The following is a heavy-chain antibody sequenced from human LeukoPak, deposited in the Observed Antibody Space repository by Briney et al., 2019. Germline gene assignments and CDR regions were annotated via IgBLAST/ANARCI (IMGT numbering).Heavy chain of an antibody. J-gene: IGHJ4*02. CDR1: GFTFSSYG. D-gene: IGHD3-10*01. CDR3: ARDQPVRGVPDY. Sequence: GGSLRLSCAASGFTFSSYGMHWVRQAPGKGLEWVAVIWYDGSNKYYADSVKGRFAISRDNSKNTLYLQMNSLRAEDTAVYYCARDQPVRGVPDYWGQGTLVTVSS. CDR2: IWYDGSNK. V-gene: IGHV3-33*08.